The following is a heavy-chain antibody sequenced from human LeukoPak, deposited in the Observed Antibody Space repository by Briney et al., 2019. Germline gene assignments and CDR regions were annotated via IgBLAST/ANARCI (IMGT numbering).Heavy chain of an antibody. J-gene: IGHJ4*02. CDR3: AKDEGVYGDYVPDY. CDR2: INPSGGST. V-gene: IGHV1-46*01. D-gene: IGHD4-17*01. CDR1: GYTFTSYN. Sequence: ASVKVSCKASGYTFTSYNIHWVRQAPGQGLEWMGIINPSGGSTSYAQKFQGRVTMTRDTSTSTVYMDLSSLRSGDTAVYYCAKDEGVYGDYVPDYWGQGTLVTVSS.